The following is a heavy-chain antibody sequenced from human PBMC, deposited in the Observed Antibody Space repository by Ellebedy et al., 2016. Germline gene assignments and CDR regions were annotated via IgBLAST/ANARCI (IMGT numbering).Heavy chain of an antibody. V-gene: IGHV3-21*01. Sequence: GESLKISXAASGFTFSSYSMNWVRQAPGKGLEWVSSISSSSSYIYYADSVKGRFTISRDNAKNSLYLQMNSLRAEDTAVYYCARDRVDYGSVMDVWGQGTTVTVSS. CDR3: ARDRVDYGSVMDV. D-gene: IGHD3-10*01. CDR1: GFTFSSYS. J-gene: IGHJ6*02. CDR2: ISSSSSYI.